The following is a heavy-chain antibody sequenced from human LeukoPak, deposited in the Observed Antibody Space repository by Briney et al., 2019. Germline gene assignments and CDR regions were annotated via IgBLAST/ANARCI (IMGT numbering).Heavy chain of an antibody. Sequence: ASVKVSCKASGYTFTSYAMHWVRQAPGQRLEWMGWINAGNGNTKYSQEFQGRVTITRDTSASTAYMELSSLRSEDMAVYYCARGKYSSRGVFDYWGQGTLVTVSS. D-gene: IGHD6-6*01. CDR3: ARGKYSSRGVFDY. CDR2: INAGNGNT. J-gene: IGHJ4*02. CDR1: GYTFTSYA. V-gene: IGHV1-3*03.